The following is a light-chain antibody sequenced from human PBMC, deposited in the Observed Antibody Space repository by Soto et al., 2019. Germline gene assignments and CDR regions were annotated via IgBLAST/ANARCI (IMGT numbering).Light chain of an antibody. V-gene: IGLV2-8*01. Sequence: QSVLTQPPSASGSPGQSVTISCAGTSSDVGGYNYVSWYQQHPGRAPKLMIYEVTKRPSGVPDRFSGSKSGNTASLTVSRLQTEDEADYYCSSFAGSSNVLFGGGTKVTVL. CDR3: SSFAGSSNVL. J-gene: IGLJ2*01. CDR2: EVT. CDR1: SSDVGGYNY.